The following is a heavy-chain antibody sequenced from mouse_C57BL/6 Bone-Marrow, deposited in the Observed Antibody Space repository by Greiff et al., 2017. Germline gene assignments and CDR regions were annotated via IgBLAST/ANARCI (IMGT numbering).Heavy chain of an antibody. D-gene: IGHD2-1*01. J-gene: IGHJ2*01. CDR1: GYTFTDYY. CDR3: ARWGNRYFDY. CDR2: IYPGSGNT. Sequence: VQLQESGAELVRPGASVKLSCKASGYTFTDYYINWVKQRPGQGLEWIARIYPGSGNTYYNEKFKGKATLTAEKSSSTAYMQLSSLTSEDSAVYFCARWGNRYFDYWGQGTTLTVSS. V-gene: IGHV1-76*01.